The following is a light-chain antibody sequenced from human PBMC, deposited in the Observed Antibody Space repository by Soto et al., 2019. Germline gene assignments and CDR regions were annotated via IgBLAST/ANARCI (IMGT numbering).Light chain of an antibody. Sequence: QSVLTQPLFVSGLTGQAITISCTRTSSDVGCYNLVFWYQQHPGKAPKLMIYEVSKRPSGVSNRFSGSKSGNTASLTISGLQSEDEADYYCCSYAGSFSYVFGPGTKVTVL. CDR1: SSDVGCYNL. CDR2: EVS. V-gene: IGLV2-23*02. J-gene: IGLJ1*01. CDR3: CSYAGSFSYV.